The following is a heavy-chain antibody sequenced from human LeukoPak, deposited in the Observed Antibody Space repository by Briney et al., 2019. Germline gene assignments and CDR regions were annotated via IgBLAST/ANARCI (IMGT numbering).Heavy chain of an antibody. Sequence: GASVKVSCKASGYTFTGYYMHWVRQATGQGLEWMGWMNPNSGNTGYAQKFQGRVTMTRNTSISTAYMELSSLRSEDTAVYYCARGTAARLHTGRKYYFDYWGQGTLVTVSS. V-gene: IGHV1-8*02. CDR3: ARGTAARLHTGRKYYFDY. D-gene: IGHD6-6*01. CDR2: MNPNSGNT. CDR1: GYTFTGYY. J-gene: IGHJ4*02.